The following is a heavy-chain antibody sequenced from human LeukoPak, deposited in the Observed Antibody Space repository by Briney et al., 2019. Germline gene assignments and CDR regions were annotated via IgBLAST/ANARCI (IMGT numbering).Heavy chain of an antibody. CDR3: ARDRAAAEDYYYYYYGMDV. CDR2: INPSGGST. CDR1: GYTFTSYY. D-gene: IGHD6-13*01. V-gene: IGHV1-46*01. J-gene: IGHJ6*02. Sequence: ASVKVSCKASGYTFTSYYMHWVRQAPGQGLEWMGIINPSGGSTSYAQKFQGRVTMTRDTSTSTVYMELSSLRSEDTAVYYCARDRAAAEDYYYYYYGMDVWGQGTTVTVSS.